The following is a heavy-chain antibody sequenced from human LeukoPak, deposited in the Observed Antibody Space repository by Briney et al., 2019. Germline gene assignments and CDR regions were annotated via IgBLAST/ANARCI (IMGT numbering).Heavy chain of an antibody. D-gene: IGHD5-18*01. Sequence: PGGSLRLSCAASGFTFSSSAMSWVRQAPGKGLEWVSNVSGSGRGENTYYADSVKGRFTISRDNAKNSLYLQMNSLRAEDTAVYYCARHLSGVTGYTYGRGIDYWGQGTLVTVSS. CDR2: VSGSGRGENT. CDR3: ARHLSGVTGYTYGRGIDY. J-gene: IGHJ4*02. V-gene: IGHV3-23*01. CDR1: GFTFSSSA.